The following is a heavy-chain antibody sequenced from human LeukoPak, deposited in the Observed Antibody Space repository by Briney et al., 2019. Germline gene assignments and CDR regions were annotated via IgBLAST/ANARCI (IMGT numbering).Heavy chain of an antibody. V-gene: IGHV4-4*02. D-gene: IGHD6-13*01. CDR3: ARVLYSSSWEAGY. J-gene: IGHJ4*02. CDR2: IYHSGST. CDR1: GGSISSSNW. Sequence: SETLSLTCAVSGGSISSSNWWSWVRQPPGKGLEWIGEIYHSGSTNYNPSLKSRVTISVDTSKNQFSLKMISVTAADTAVYYCARVLYSSSWEAGYWGQGTLVTVSS.